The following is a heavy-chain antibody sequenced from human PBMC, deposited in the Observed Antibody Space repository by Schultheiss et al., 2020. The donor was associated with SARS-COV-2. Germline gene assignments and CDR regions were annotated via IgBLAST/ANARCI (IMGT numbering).Heavy chain of an antibody. Sequence: GGSLRLSCAASGFTFSIYAMSWVRQAPGKGLEWVSSISSSSSYIYYADSVKGRFTISRDNAKNSLYLQMNSLRAEDTAVYYCARGSRIQLWLGDYWGQGTLVTVSS. D-gene: IGHD5-18*01. CDR1: GFTFSIYA. CDR3: ARGSRIQLWLGDY. CDR2: ISSSSSYI. V-gene: IGHV3-21*01. J-gene: IGHJ4*02.